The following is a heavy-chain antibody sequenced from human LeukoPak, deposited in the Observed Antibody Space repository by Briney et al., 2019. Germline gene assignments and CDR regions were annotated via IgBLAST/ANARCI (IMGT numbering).Heavy chain of an antibody. CDR1: GYTFTNYY. V-gene: IGHV1-46*01. Sequence: AASVKVSCKASGYTFTNYYMHWVRQAPGQGLEWMGIINPRGGSTSYAQKFQGRVTMTRDTSISTAYMELSRLRSDDTAVYYCARAPIAVAGKDLDYWGQGTLVTVSS. J-gene: IGHJ4*02. D-gene: IGHD6-19*01. CDR3: ARAPIAVAGKDLDY. CDR2: INPRGGST.